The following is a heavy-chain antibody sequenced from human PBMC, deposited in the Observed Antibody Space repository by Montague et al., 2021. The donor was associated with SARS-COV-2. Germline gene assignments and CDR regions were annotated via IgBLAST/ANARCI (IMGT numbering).Heavy chain of an antibody. J-gene: IGHJ3*02. CDR2: IYDSGST. D-gene: IGHD5-12*01. CDR1: GGSISSSNYY. Sequence: SETLSLTCTVSGGSISSSNYYWDWIRQPPGKGLEWIGSIYDSGSTYYNPSLKSRVTISVDTSKNHSSLKLSSVTAADTAVYYCARRGRKLLPVATTIGGFDIWGQGTRVTVSS. V-gene: IGHV4-39*02. CDR3: ARRGRKLLPVATTIGGFDI.